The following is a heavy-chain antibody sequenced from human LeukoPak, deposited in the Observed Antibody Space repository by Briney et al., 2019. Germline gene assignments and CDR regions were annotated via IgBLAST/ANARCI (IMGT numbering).Heavy chain of an antibody. CDR1: GYTFTGYY. CDR2: INPNSGGT. J-gene: IGHJ5*02. D-gene: IGHD3-10*01. Sequence: ASVKVSCKASGYTFTGYYMHWVRQAPGQGLEWMGWINPNSGGTNYAQKFQGRVTMTRDTSISTAYMELSRLRSDDTAVYYCASQLLWFGELSPNNWFDPWGQGTLVTVSS. V-gene: IGHV1-2*02. CDR3: ASQLLWFGELSPNNWFDP.